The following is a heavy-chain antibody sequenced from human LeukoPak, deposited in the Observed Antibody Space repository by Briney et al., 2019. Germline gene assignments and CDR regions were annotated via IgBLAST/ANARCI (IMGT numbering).Heavy chain of an antibody. J-gene: IGHJ4*02. D-gene: IGHD1-26*01. CDR1: GGSISSSNYY. CDR2: IYYSGSS. CDR3: ARQGPLSGSYYWFDY. V-gene: IGHV4-39*01. Sequence: PSETLSLTCSVSGGSISSSNYYWGWIRQPPGKGLEWIGNIYYSGSSYYNPSLKSRVTISVDTSKNQFSLKLSSVTAADTAVYYCARQGPLSGSYYWFDYWGQGTLVTVSS.